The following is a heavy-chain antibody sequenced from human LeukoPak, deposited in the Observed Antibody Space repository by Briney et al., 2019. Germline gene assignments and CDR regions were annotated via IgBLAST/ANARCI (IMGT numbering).Heavy chain of an antibody. CDR1: GFTFSDYA. V-gene: IGHV3-23*01. Sequence: GGSLRLSCAASGFTFSDYAVSWVRQAPGKGLVWVSTISTDGGSTYYADSVKGRFIISRDNSKNTLHLQINSLRAEDTAVYYCAAYYCSGGSCYRNFDYWGQGALVTVSS. CDR3: AAYYCSGGSCYRNFDY. D-gene: IGHD2-15*01. J-gene: IGHJ4*02. CDR2: ISTDGGST.